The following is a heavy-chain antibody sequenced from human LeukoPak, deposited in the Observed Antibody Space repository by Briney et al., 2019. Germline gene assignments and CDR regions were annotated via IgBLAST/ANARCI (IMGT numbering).Heavy chain of an antibody. CDR2: ISWNSGSI. V-gene: IGHV3-9*01. Sequence: PGGSLRLSCAASGFTFDDYAMHWVRQAPGKGLEWVSGISWNSGSIGYADSVKGRFTISRDNAKNSLYLQMNSLRAEDTAVYYCARDGRLLWFGELLLRGGYFDYWGQGTLVTVSS. CDR1: GFTFDDYA. D-gene: IGHD3-10*01. J-gene: IGHJ4*02. CDR3: ARDGRLLWFGELLLRGGYFDY.